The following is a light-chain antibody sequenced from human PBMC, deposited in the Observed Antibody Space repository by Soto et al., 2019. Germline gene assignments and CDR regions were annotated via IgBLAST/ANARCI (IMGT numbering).Light chain of an antibody. V-gene: IGLV2-14*01. Sequence: QSALTQPASVSGSPGQSITISCSGSTSDVGNGFDSVSWYQQHPGKAPKLIIYEVTNRPSGVSSRFSGSRSGNTASLTISGLQTEDEADYYCSSYTFSVAPYVFGTGTKLTVL. CDR1: TSDVGNGFDS. J-gene: IGLJ1*01. CDR3: SSYTFSVAPYV. CDR2: EVT.